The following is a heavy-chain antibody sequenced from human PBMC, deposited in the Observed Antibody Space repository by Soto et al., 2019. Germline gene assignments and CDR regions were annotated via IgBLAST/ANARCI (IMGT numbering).Heavy chain of an antibody. V-gene: IGHV6-1*01. CDR1: GASVSSNVAA. J-gene: IGHJ6*02. Sequence: PSPPLSRNCAISGASVSSNVAACNWSRQSPSRGLEWLGRTYYRSKWYNDYAVSVKSRITINPDTSKNQFSLQLNSVTPADTAVYYCARLAGDRYYYGMAVWGQGNTVXV. CDR2: TYYRSKWYN. D-gene: IGHD6-19*01. CDR3: ARLAGDRYYYGMAV.